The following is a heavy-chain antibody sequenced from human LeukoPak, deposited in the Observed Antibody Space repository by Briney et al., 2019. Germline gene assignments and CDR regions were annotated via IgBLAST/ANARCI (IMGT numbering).Heavy chain of an antibody. J-gene: IGHJ4*02. D-gene: IGHD4-17*01. CDR3: ARVGGYYGDYPAFDY. V-gene: IGHV4-59*02. Sequence: SETLSLTCTVSGGSVSSYYWSWIRQPPGKGLEWIGYIYYSGSTNYNPSLKSRVTISVDTSKNQFSLKLSSVTAADTAVYYCARVGGYYGDYPAFDYWGQGTPVTVSS. CDR2: IYYSGST. CDR1: GGSVSSYY.